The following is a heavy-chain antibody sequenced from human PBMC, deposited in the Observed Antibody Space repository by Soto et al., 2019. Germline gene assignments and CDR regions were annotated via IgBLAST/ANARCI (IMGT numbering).Heavy chain of an antibody. D-gene: IGHD3-22*01. CDR1: GYTFTSYY. J-gene: IGHJ4*02. CDR2: INPSGGST. Sequence: QVQLVQSGAEVKKPGASVKVSCKASGYTFTSYYMHWVRQAPGQGLEWMGIINPSGGSTSYAQKFQGRVTMTRDTSTSTVYMELSRLRSEDTAVYYCARDVHPDYYYSSGYYDYWGQGTLVTVSS. V-gene: IGHV1-46*01. CDR3: ARDVHPDYYYSSGYYDY.